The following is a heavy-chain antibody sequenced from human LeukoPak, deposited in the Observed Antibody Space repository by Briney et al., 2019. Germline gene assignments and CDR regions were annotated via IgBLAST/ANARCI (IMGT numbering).Heavy chain of an antibody. CDR1: GYTFTSYD. V-gene: IGHV1-8*01. J-gene: IGHJ5*02. CDR2: VNPNSGNT. D-gene: IGHD5-12*01. Sequence: ASVKVSCKASGYTFTSYDINWVRQATGRGLEWMGWVNPNSGNTGYAQKFQGRVTMTRNTSISTAYMELSSLRSEDTAVYYCARGGLVATLTDEVFLNWFDPWGQGTLVTVSS. CDR3: ARGGLVATLTDEVFLNWFDP.